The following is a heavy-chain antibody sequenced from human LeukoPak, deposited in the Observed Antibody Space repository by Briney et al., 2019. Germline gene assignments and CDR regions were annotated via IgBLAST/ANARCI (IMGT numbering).Heavy chain of an antibody. D-gene: IGHD6-13*01. J-gene: IGHJ4*02. CDR2: VNPNSGGT. CDR1: GYTFTVYY. CDR3: ARGRLESAATDDY. V-gene: IGHV1-2*02. Sequence: ASVKVSCRASGYTFTVYYMHWVRQAPGQGLEWMGWVNPNSGGTRYAQRFQDRVTTTRDTSITTDSMELSRLRSDDTDVYFCARGRLESAATDDYWGQGTLVTVSS.